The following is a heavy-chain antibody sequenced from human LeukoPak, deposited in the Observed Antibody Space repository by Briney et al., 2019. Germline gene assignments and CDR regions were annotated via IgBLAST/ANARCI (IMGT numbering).Heavy chain of an antibody. D-gene: IGHD3-16*02. Sequence: SETLSLTCTVSGGSISSSSYYWGWIRQPPGKGLEWIGSIYYSGSTYYNPSLKSRVTISVDTSKNQFSLKLSSVTAADTAVYYCARGGDYVWGSYPIDYWGQGTLVTVSS. CDR2: IYYSGST. CDR3: ARGGDYVWGSYPIDY. CDR1: GGSISSSSYY. V-gene: IGHV4-39*07. J-gene: IGHJ4*02.